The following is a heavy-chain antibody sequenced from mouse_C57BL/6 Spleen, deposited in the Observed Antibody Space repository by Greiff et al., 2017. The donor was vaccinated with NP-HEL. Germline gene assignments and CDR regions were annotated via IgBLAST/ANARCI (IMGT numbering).Heavy chain of an antibody. CDR1: GYAFSSSW. V-gene: IGHV1-82*01. J-gene: IGHJ4*01. CDR2: IYPGDGDT. Sequence: QVQLQQSGPELVKPGASVKISCKASGYAFSSSWMNWVKQRPGKGLEWIGRIYPGDGDTNYNGKFKGKATLTADKSSSTAYMQLSSLTSEDSAVYFCARVYYGSSPLAMDYWGQGTSVTVSS. CDR3: ARVYYGSSPLAMDY. D-gene: IGHD1-1*01.